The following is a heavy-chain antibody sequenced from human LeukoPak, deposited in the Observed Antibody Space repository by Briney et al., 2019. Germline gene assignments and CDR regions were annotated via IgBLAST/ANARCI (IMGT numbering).Heavy chain of an antibody. D-gene: IGHD2-2*02. CDR1: GGSISSSNW. Sequence: PSGTLSLTCAVSGGSISSSNWWSWVRQPPGKGLEWIGEIYHSGSTNYNPSLKSRVTISVDKSKNQFSLKLSSVTAADTAVYYCARVGGYCSSTSCYTYYYYGMDVWGQGTTVTVSS. CDR3: ARVGGYCSSTSCYTYYYYGMDV. V-gene: IGHV4-4*02. J-gene: IGHJ6*02. CDR2: IYHSGST.